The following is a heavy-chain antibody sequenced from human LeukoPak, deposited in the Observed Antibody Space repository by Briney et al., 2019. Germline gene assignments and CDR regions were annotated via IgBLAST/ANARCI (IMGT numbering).Heavy chain of an antibody. CDR3: ARDQPSVGWGFDS. J-gene: IGHJ4*02. D-gene: IGHD2-15*01. CDR1: GFTFSAYS. CDR2: INGRGITI. V-gene: IGHV3-48*04. Sequence: GGSLRLSCAASGFTFSAYSMNWVRHTPGRGLEWVANINGRGITIHYADSFRGRFTISRDNTKNSLNLQMNNLRAADTGLYYCARDQPSVGWGFDSWGRGTLVIVSS.